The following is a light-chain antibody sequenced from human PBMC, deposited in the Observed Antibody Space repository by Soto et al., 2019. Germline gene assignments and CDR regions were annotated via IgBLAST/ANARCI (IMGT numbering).Light chain of an antibody. CDR3: LQDYTYPLT. J-gene: IGKJ1*01. Sequence: SSLSASVGYIVTITGRASQGIKNDLGWYQQKPGKAPKLLIYAASSLQSGVPSRFSGSGSGTDFTLTISSLQPDDFATYYCLQDYTYPLTFGQGTKVDI. V-gene: IGKV1-6*01. CDR1: QGIKND. CDR2: AAS.